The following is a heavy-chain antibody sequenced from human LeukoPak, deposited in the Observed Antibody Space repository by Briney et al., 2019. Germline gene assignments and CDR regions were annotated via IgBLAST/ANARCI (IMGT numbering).Heavy chain of an antibody. CDR1: GFTFSSYA. Sequence: GGSLRLSCAASGFTFSSYAMHWVRQAPGKGLEWVAVISYDGSNKYYADSVKGRFTISRDNSKNTLYLQMNSPRAEDTAVYYCASPRSLYGSGSRDDYWGQGTLVTVSS. J-gene: IGHJ4*02. D-gene: IGHD3-10*01. V-gene: IGHV3-30-3*01. CDR2: ISYDGSNK. CDR3: ASPRSLYGSGSRDDY.